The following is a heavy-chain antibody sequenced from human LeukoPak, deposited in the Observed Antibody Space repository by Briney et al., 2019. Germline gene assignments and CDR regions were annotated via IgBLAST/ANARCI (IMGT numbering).Heavy chain of an antibody. CDR1: GYTLTELS. J-gene: IGHJ6*03. D-gene: IGHD3-10*01. V-gene: IGHV1-24*01. Sequence: GASVKVSCKVSGYTLTELSMHWVRQAPGKGLEWMGGFDPEDGETIYAQKFQGRVTMTEDTSTDTAYMELSSLRSEDTAVYYCARALWFGELPIHFYYMDVWGKGTTVTVSS. CDR2: FDPEDGET. CDR3: ARALWFGELPIHFYYMDV.